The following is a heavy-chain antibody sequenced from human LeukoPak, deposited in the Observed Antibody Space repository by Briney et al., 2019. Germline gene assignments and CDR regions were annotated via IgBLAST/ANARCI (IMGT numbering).Heavy chain of an antibody. CDR1: GFTFSSYA. Sequence: GGSLRLSCAASGFTFSSYAMNWVRQAPRKGLEWVSTISGSGEISYYTDSVKARFTISRDTSKNTLYLQMNSLRAEDTAVYFCAKAKTQAMVLPGNYWGQGTLVTVSS. D-gene: IGHD5-18*01. V-gene: IGHV3-23*01. J-gene: IGHJ4*02. CDR3: AKAKTQAMVLPGNY. CDR2: ISGSGEIS.